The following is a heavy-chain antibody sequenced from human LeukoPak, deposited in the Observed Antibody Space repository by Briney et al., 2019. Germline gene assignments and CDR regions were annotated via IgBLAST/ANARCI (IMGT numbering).Heavy chain of an antibody. CDR2: ISSSSSFI. CDR1: GFTFSSYS. D-gene: IGHD3-10*01. J-gene: IGHJ4*02. V-gene: IGHV3-21*01. CDR3: ARDSSGSDHFDY. Sequence: GGSLRLSCAASGFTFSSYSMNWVRQAPGKGLEWDSSISSSSSFIYYADSVKGRFTISRDNAKNSLYLQMNSLRAEDTAVYYCARDSSGSDHFDYWGQGNMVTVSS.